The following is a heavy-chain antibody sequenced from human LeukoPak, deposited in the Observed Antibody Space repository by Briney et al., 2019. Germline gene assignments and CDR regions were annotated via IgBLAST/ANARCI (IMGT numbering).Heavy chain of an antibody. CDR3: ARVSVVVPAARQYFDY. D-gene: IGHD2-2*01. CDR1: GYTFTSYY. CDR2: INPSGGST. J-gene: IGHJ4*02. V-gene: IGHV1-46*01. Sequence: ASVKVSCKASGYTFTSYYMHWVRQAPGQGLEWMGIINPSGGSTSYAQKFQGRVTMTRDMSTSTVYMELSSLRSEDTAVYYCARVSVVVPAARQYFDYWGQGTLVTVSS.